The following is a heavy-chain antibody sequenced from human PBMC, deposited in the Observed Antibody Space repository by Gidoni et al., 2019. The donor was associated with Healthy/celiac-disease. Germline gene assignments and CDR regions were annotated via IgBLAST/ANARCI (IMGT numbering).Heavy chain of an antibody. CDR3: ARDSRFYDYIWGSYRSYWYFDL. J-gene: IGHJ2*01. Sequence: QVQLQESGPGLVKPSQTLSLTCTVSGGSISIGSYYWSWLRQPAGKGLEWSGRIYTSGSTNYNPSLKSRVTMSVDTSKNQFSLKLSSVTAADTAVYYCARDSRFYDYIWGSYRSYWYFDLWGRGTLVTVSS. CDR2: IYTSGST. D-gene: IGHD3-16*02. CDR1: GGSISIGSYY. V-gene: IGHV4-61*02.